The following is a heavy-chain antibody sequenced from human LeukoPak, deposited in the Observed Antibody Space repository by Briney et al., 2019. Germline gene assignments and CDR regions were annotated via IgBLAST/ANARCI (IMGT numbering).Heavy chain of an antibody. CDR1: GFTFSSYA. D-gene: IGHD1-14*01. J-gene: IGHJ4*02. V-gene: IGHV3-64*01. Sequence: TGGSLRLSCAASGFTFSSYAMHWVRQAPGKGLEYVSAISTNGGSTYYANSVKGRFTISRDNSKNTLYLQMGSLRAEDTAVYYCAKGVSSANLYYFDYWGQGTLVTVSS. CDR3: AKGVSSANLYYFDY. CDR2: ISTNGGST.